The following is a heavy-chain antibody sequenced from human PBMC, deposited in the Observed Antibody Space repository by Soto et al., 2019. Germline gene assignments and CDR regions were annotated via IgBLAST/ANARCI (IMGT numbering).Heavy chain of an antibody. Sequence: LXLTCXVSGDSISINNYYWGWIRQPPGKGLEWIGSIYXSGSNXYNTSLKSRVXXSVDTYKXXFSLKLTSVTAADTAVYYCARNESGSSTNWFDPWGQGTLVTVSS. V-gene: IGHV4-39*01. CDR3: ARNESGSSTNWFDP. CDR1: GDSISINNYY. J-gene: IGHJ5*02. D-gene: IGHD3-22*01. CDR2: IYXSGSN.